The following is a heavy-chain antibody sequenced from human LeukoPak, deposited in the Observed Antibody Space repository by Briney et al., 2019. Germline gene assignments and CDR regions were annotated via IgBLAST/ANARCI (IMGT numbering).Heavy chain of an antibody. CDR2: INSDGSIT. Sequence: GGSLRLSCPASGFTFSTYWVRWVRQAPGKGLVWVSRINSDGSITSYADSVKGRFTISRDNAKNTLYLQMNSLRADDTAVYYCARGGDYGDFGYWGQGTLVTVSS. D-gene: IGHD4-17*01. CDR1: GFTFSTYW. V-gene: IGHV3-74*01. J-gene: IGHJ4*02. CDR3: ARGGDYGDFGY.